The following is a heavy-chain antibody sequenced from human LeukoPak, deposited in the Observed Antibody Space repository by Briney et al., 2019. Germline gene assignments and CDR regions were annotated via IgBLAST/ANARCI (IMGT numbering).Heavy chain of an antibody. J-gene: IGHJ4*02. CDR3: ARGNVDTAMVYRD. CDR2: MNPNSGNT. CDR1: GYTFTSYD. Sequence: ASVKVSCKASGYTFTSYDINWVRQATGQGLEWMGWMNPNSGNTGYAQKFQGRVTMTRNTSISTAYVELSSLRSEDTAVYYCARGNVDTAMVYRDWGQGTLVTVSS. V-gene: IGHV1-8*01. D-gene: IGHD5-18*01.